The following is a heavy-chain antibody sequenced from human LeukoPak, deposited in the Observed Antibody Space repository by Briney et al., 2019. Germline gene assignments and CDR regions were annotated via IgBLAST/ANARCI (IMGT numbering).Heavy chain of an antibody. Sequence: ASVKVSCKASGGTFSSYAISWVRRAPGQGLEWIGRIIPILGIANYAQKFQGRVTITADKSTSTAYMELSSLRSEDTAVYYCARGIAAAGIIDYWGQGTLVTVSS. CDR3: ARGIAAAGIIDY. V-gene: IGHV1-69*04. J-gene: IGHJ4*02. D-gene: IGHD6-13*01. CDR2: IIPILGIA. CDR1: GGTFSSYA.